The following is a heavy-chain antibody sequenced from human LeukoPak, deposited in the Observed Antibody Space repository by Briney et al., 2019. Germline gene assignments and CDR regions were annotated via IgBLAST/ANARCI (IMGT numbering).Heavy chain of an antibody. Sequence: GRSLRLSCAASGFTFDDYATHWVRQAPGKGLEWVSGISWNSGSIGYADSVKGRFTISRDNAKNSLYLQMNSLRAEDTALYYCAKGLGYCSGGSCYPDYWGQGTLVTVSS. V-gene: IGHV3-9*01. D-gene: IGHD2-15*01. CDR3: AKGLGYCSGGSCYPDY. CDR1: GFTFDDYA. CDR2: ISWNSGSI. J-gene: IGHJ4*02.